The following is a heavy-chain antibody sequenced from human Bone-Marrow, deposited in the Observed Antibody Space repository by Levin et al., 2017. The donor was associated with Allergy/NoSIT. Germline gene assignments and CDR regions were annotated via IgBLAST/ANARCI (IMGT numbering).Heavy chain of an antibody. CDR3: ARDPSQYCSSISCYPHWFDP. V-gene: IGHV3-30-3*01. CDR2: ISYDGSNQ. CDR1: GFTFNNYA. Sequence: PGGSLRLSCAASGFTFNNYAMHWVRQAPGKGLEWVAFISYDGSNQYYADSVKGRFTISRAHSKNTLYLQMTSLRPEDTTVYYCARDPSQYCSSISCYPHWFDPWGQGTLVTVSS. D-gene: IGHD2-2*01. J-gene: IGHJ5*02.